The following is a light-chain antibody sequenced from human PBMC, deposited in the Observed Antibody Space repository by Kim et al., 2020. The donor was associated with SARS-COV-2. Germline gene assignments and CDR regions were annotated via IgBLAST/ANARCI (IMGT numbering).Light chain of an antibody. CDR1: RGGIASNN. CDR3: QSYDISNWV. V-gene: IGLV6-57*03. CDR2: ENN. Sequence: KTVTIPCARSRGGIASNNVQWDQKRPGSAPTPVISENNQRPSGVPDRFSGAIDSSSNSASLSISGLKTEDESDYYCQSYDISNWVFGGGTQLTVL. J-gene: IGLJ3*02.